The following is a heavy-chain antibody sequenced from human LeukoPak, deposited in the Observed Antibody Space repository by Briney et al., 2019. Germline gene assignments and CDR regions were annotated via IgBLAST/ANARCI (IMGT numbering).Heavy chain of an antibody. CDR2: ISGSGGST. Sequence: GGSLRLSCAASGFTFSSYAMSWVRQAPGKGLEWVSAISGSGGSTYYADSVKGRFTISRDNSKNTLYLQMNSLRAEDTAVCYCAKGPGNYYDSSGYIDYWGQGTLVTVSS. V-gene: IGHV3-23*01. J-gene: IGHJ4*02. CDR3: AKGPGNYYDSSGYIDY. D-gene: IGHD3-22*01. CDR1: GFTFSSYA.